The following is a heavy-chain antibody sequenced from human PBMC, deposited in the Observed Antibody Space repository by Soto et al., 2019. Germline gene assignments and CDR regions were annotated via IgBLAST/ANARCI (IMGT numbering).Heavy chain of an antibody. Sequence: GASVKVSCKASGGTFSSYAISWVRQAPGQGLEWMGGIIPIFGTANYAQKFQGRVTITADESTSTAYMELSSLRSEDTAVYYCARGYCSGGSCYSYYYYYGMDVWGQGTTVTV. CDR2: IIPIFGTA. CDR3: ARGYCSGGSCYSYYYYYGMDV. CDR1: GGTFSSYA. J-gene: IGHJ6*02. V-gene: IGHV1-69*13. D-gene: IGHD2-15*01.